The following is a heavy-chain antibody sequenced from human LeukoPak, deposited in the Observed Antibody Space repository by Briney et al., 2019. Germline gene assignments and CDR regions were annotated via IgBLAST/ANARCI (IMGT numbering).Heavy chain of an antibody. D-gene: IGHD3-22*01. Sequence: PGGSLRLSCAASGFTFSSYAMSWVRQAPGKGLEWASAISGSGGITYYAVSVKGRFTISRDNSKNTLYLQMNSLRAEDTAVYYCAKGPYYYDSSGYSRRWFDPWGQGTLVTVSS. V-gene: IGHV3-23*01. J-gene: IGHJ5*02. CDR1: GFTFSSYA. CDR3: AKGPYYYDSSGYSRRWFDP. CDR2: ISGSGGIT.